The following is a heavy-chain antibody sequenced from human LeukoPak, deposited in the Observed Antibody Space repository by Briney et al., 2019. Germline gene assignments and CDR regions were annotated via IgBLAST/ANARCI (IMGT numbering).Heavy chain of an antibody. CDR2: IYYSGST. J-gene: IGHJ4*02. CDR3: ARNINYDSSGYPFDY. CDR1: GGSISRYY. Sequence: SETLSLTCTVSGGSISRYYWSWIRQHPGKGLEWIGYIYYSGSTYYNPSLKSRVTISVDTSKNQFSLELSSVTAADTAVYYCARNINYDSSGYPFDYWGQGTLVTVSS. V-gene: IGHV4-59*06. D-gene: IGHD3-22*01.